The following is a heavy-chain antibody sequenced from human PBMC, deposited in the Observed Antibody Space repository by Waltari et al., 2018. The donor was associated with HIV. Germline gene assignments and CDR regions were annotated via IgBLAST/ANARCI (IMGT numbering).Heavy chain of an antibody. CDR3: ARGRRWLQFHGHYYFDY. Sequence: QVQLQESGPGLVKPSATLSLPCHVSRDAIKTHYSNWIRQPPWKELEWIGYISYSGSTKYGPSLKSRVTMSLVSSKNQFSLKLRSVTAADTAVYFCARGRRWLQFHGHYYFDYWGQGTLVTVSS. J-gene: IGHJ4*02. CDR2: ISYSGST. D-gene: IGHD3-10*01. V-gene: IGHV4-59*11. CDR1: RDAIKTHY.